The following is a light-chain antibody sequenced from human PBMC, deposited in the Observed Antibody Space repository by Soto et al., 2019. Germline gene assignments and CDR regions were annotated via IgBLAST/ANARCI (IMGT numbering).Light chain of an antibody. Sequence: EIVMTQSPATLSVSPGERGTLSCRASQSVSSNLAWYQPKPGQAPRLIIYGASSRATGIPDRFSGSGSGTDFTLSISRLEPEDFAVYYCQHYGDSAPFTFGPGTKVDIK. V-gene: IGKV3-20*01. J-gene: IGKJ3*01. CDR1: QSVSSN. CDR2: GAS. CDR3: QHYGDSAPFT.